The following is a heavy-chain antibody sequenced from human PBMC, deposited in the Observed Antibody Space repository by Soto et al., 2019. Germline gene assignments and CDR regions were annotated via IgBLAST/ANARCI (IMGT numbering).Heavy chain of an antibody. D-gene: IGHD3-3*02. CDR2: IMPVFSTP. CDR1: GGTFRTSA. Sequence: QVQLVQSGAEVKKPGSSVKVSCKTSGGTFRTSAISWVRQAPGQGLEWMGGIMPVFSTPDYAQKFQGRVTITADESTGTAYMELSSLRSEDTAVYYCARDKARQQLGGNYCYIMDVWGQGTTVTVSS. CDR3: ARDKARQQLGGNYCYIMDV. J-gene: IGHJ6*01. V-gene: IGHV1-69*12.